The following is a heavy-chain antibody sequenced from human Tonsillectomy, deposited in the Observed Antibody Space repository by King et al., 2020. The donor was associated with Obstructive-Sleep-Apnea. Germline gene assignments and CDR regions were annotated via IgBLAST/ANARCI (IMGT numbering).Heavy chain of an antibody. D-gene: IGHD4-23*01. J-gene: IGHJ4*02. CDR3: ARVLQQKVLTPLKY. Sequence: VQLVESGGGVVHPGRSLRLSCVASGFTFNNDAMHWVRQAPGKGLEWVAVIWYDGSDKQYADSVVGRFTISRDDSKNMVSLQMTDLRADDTAVYYCARVLQQKVLTPLKYWGQGTLVTVSS. V-gene: IGHV3-33*08. CDR2: IWYDGSDK. CDR1: GFTFNNDA.